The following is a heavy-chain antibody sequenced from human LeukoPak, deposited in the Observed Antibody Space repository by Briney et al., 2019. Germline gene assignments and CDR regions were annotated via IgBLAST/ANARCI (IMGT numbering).Heavy chain of an antibody. CDR2: IYHSGST. J-gene: IGHJ3*02. D-gene: IGHD1-26*01. CDR1: GYSISSGYY. Sequence: PSETLSLTCTVSGYSISSGYYWGWIRQPPGKGLEWIGSIYHSGSTYYNPSLKSRVTISVDTSKNQFSLKLSSVTAADTAVYYVVGATIWPPHGAFDIWGQGTMVTVSS. CDR3: VGATIWPPHGAFDI. V-gene: IGHV4-38-2*02.